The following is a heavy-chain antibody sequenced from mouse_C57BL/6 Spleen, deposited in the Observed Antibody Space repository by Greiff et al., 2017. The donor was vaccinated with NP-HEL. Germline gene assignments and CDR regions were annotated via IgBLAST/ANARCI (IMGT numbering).Heavy chain of an antibody. J-gene: IGHJ4*01. CDR1: GYAFSSYW. CDR2: IYPGDGDT. Sequence: VQLQQSGAELVKPGASVKISCKASGYAFSSYWMNWVKQRPGKGLEWIGQIYPGDGDTNYNGKFKGKATLTADKSSSTAYMQLSSLTSEDSAVYFCAREGAYYAMYYWGQGTSVTVSS. CDR3: AREGAYYAMYY. V-gene: IGHV1-80*01.